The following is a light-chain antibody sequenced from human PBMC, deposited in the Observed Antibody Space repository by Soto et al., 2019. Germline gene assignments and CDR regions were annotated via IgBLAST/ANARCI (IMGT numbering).Light chain of an antibody. Sequence: DIVMTQSRDSLSVSLGARATINCKSSQSVLYSSNNKNYLAWYQQKPGQPPKLLIYWASTRESGVPARFSGSGSGTDFTLTISSLQAEDVAVYYCQQYYSTPPYTFGQGTKLEIK. CDR2: WAS. J-gene: IGKJ2*01. CDR3: QQYYSTPPYT. CDR1: QSVLYSSNNKNY. V-gene: IGKV4-1*01.